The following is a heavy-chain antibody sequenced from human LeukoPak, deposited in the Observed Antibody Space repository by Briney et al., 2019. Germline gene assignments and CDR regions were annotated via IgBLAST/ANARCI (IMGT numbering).Heavy chain of an antibody. CDR2: IKQDGTEK. Sequence: PGGSLRLSCVASGFTFSNYWMTWVRQAPGKGLEWVANIKQDGTEKHYVDSVKGRFSISRDNAENSVYLEMNTLRVEDTGVYYCAREGRIGFDYWGQGTLVTVSS. CDR3: AREGRIGFDY. J-gene: IGHJ4*02. CDR1: GFTFSNYW. V-gene: IGHV3-7*01.